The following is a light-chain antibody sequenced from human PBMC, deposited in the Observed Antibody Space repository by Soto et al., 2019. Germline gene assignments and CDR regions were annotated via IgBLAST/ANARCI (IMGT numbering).Light chain of an antibody. Sequence: QSVLTQPPSVSGAPGQRVTISCTGSSSNIGAGYDVHWYQQLPGTAPKLIIYGNSNRPSGVPDRFSGSKSGTSASLAITGLQAEDEADYYYQSYDSSLSGAVYGGGTQLTVL. CDR3: QSYDSSLSGAV. CDR1: SSNIGAGYD. CDR2: GNS. J-gene: IGLJ7*01. V-gene: IGLV1-40*01.